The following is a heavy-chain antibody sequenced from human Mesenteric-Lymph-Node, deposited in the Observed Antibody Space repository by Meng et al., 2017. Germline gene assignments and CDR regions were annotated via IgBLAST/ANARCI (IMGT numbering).Heavy chain of an antibody. CDR2: ISYDGGNT. V-gene: IGHV3-30*04. Sequence: GESLKISCAASGFTFSTYSMHWVRQAPGKGLEWVALISYDGGNTYYADSVKGRFTISRDNSKNTLYLQVNSLRAEDTAVYYCARASTYYDILWGQGTLVTV. D-gene: IGHD3-9*01. CDR1: GFTFSTYS. CDR3: ARASTYYDIL. J-gene: IGHJ4*02.